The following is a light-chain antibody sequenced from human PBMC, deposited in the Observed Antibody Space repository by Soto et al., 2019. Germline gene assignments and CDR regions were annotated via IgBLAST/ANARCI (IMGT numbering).Light chain of an antibody. CDR2: DAS. J-gene: IGKJ4*01. V-gene: IGKV3-11*01. Sequence: EIVLTQSPATLSLSPGERATLSCRASQSVGTYLVWYQQQSGQAPRLLIYDASKRATGVPERFSGSGSGTDFTLTISSLEPEDVAVYYCQQRSDWPRAFGGGTKVA. CDR3: QQRSDWPRA. CDR1: QSVGTY.